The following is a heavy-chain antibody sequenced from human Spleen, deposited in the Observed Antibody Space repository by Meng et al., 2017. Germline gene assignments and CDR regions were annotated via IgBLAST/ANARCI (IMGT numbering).Heavy chain of an antibody. V-gene: IGHV3-21*01. CDR2: ISSSSSYI. CDR3: ARDIEETWDLSYAFDI. D-gene: IGHD1-26*01. J-gene: IGHJ3*02. CDR1: GFTFSSYS. Sequence: GESLKISCAASGFTFSSYSMNWVRQAPGKGLEWVSSISSSSSYIYYADSVKGRFTISRDNAKNSLYLQMNSLRAEDTAVYYCARDIEETWDLSYAFDIWGLGTMVTVSS.